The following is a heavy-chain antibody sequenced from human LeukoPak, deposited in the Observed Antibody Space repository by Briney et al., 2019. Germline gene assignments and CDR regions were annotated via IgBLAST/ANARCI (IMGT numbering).Heavy chain of an antibody. CDR3: ARDLHYAFDI. V-gene: IGHV3-33*01. CDR1: GFTFSSYG. Sequence: PGRSLRLSCAASGFTFSSYGMHWVRQAPGKGLEWVAVIWYDGSNKYYADSVKGRFTISRDNAKNSLYLQMNSLRDEDTAVYYCARDLHYAFDIWGQGTMVTASS. D-gene: IGHD3-10*01. CDR2: IWYDGSNK. J-gene: IGHJ3*02.